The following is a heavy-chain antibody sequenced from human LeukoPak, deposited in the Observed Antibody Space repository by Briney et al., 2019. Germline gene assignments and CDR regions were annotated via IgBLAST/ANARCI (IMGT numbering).Heavy chain of an antibody. CDR2: IGRDGSEI. CDR1: GFTFSSYW. J-gene: IGHJ4*02. V-gene: IGHV3-7*01. CDR3: ARQYSGSLLFFDY. Sequence: GGSLRLSCAASGFTFSSYWMSWVRQAPGKGLEWVANIGRDGSEIKDVDSVKGRFTISRDNAKNSLDLQINSLRAEDSAVYYCARQYSGSLLFFDYWGLGTLVTVSS. D-gene: IGHD1-26*01.